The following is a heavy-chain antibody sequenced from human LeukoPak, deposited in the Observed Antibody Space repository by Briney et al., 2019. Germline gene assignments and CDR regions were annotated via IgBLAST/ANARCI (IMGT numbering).Heavy chain of an antibody. Sequence: PSETLSLTCAVYGGSFSGYYWSWIRQPPGKGLEWIGEINHSGSTNYNPSLKSRVTISVDTSTNQFSLKLSSVTAADTAVYYCARGRTGFWSGPRYFDLWGRGTLVTVSS. CDR2: INHSGST. V-gene: IGHV4-34*01. J-gene: IGHJ2*01. D-gene: IGHD3-3*01. CDR3: ARGRTGFWSGPRYFDL. CDR1: GGSFSGYY.